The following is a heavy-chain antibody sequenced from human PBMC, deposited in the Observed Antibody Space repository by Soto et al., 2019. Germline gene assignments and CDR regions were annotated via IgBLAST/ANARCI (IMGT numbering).Heavy chain of an antibody. D-gene: IGHD5-12*01. J-gene: IGHJ4*01. Sequence: HPWGSLRLSCTTSGFTFSDYEMNWVRQAPGKGLEWVSHISSSGSIIYYADSVKGRFTISRDNAKNSLSLQMTSLRIDDTGLYYCARGNSGYDPSCDYWGQGTLVTVSS. CDR1: GFTFSDYE. V-gene: IGHV3-48*03. CDR2: ISSSGSII. CDR3: ARGNSGYDPSCDY.